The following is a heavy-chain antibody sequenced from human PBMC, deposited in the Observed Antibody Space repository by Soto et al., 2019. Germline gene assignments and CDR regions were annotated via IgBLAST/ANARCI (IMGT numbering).Heavy chain of an antibody. J-gene: IGHJ4*02. Sequence: QVQLVQSGAEVKKPGSSVKVSCKASGGTFSKYAISWVRQAPGQGLEWMGGIIPIFGTANYAQKFQGRVTITADESTTPSHRVLSSLRSEETAVYYCATRVGYSSGCLGYDIDYWGQGTLVTVSS. D-gene: IGHD6-19*01. CDR3: ATRVGYSSGCLGYDIDY. CDR1: GGTFSKYA. V-gene: IGHV1-69*01. CDR2: IIPIFGTA.